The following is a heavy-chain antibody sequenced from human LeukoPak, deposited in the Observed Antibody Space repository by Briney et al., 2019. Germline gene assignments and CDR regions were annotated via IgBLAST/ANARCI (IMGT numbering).Heavy chain of an antibody. J-gene: IGHJ4*02. CDR3: ASGWQLSALDY. CDR1: GFTFSSYW. Sequence: GGSLRLSCAASGFTFSSYWMSWVRQAPGKGLEGVANIKQDGSEKYYVDSVKGRFTISRDNAKNSLYLQMNSLRAEDTAVYYCASGWQLSALDYWGQGTLVTVSS. D-gene: IGHD2-15*01. CDR2: IKQDGSEK. V-gene: IGHV3-7*01.